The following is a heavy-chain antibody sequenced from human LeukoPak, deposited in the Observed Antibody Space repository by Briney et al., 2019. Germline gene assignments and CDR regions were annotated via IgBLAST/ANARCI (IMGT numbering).Heavy chain of an antibody. CDR1: GGSISSYY. D-gene: IGHD1-14*01. CDR3: ARSTITDAFDI. V-gene: IGHV4-59*08. Sequence: SETLSLTCTVSGGSISSYYWSWIRQPPGKGLEWIGYIYYSGSTNYNPSLKSRVTISVDTSKNQFSLKLSSVTAADTAVYYCARSTITDAFDIWGQGTMVTVSS. J-gene: IGHJ3*02. CDR2: IYYSGST.